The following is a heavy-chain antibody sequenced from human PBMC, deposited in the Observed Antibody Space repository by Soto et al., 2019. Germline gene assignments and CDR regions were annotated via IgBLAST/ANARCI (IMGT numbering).Heavy chain of an antibody. CDR2: IYYTGST. CDR3: ARACYGGSYFNAFDI. D-gene: IGHD1-26*01. V-gene: IGHV4-30-4*08. J-gene: IGHJ3*02. CDR1: GGSTSSGDYY. Sequence: PSETLSLTCNVSGGSTSSGDYYWTWIRQHPGKGLEWIGYIYYTGSTYYNPSLKSRATISVDTSKNQFSLKLSSVTAADTAVYYCARACYGGSYFNAFDIWGQGTMVXVSS.